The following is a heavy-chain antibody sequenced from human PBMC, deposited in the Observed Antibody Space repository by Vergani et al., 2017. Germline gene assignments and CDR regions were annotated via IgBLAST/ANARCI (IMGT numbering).Heavy chain of an antibody. D-gene: IGHD1-1*01. CDR3: ANRYAGGY. Sequence: EVQLVESGGGLVQPGRSLRLSCAASGFTFDDYAMHWVRQAPGKGLEWVSGISWNSGSIGYADSVKGRFTISRDNAKNSLYLQMNSLRAEDTALYYCANRYAGGYWGQGTLVTVSS. CDR1: GFTFDDYA. J-gene: IGHJ4*02. CDR2: ISWNSGSI. V-gene: IGHV3-9*01.